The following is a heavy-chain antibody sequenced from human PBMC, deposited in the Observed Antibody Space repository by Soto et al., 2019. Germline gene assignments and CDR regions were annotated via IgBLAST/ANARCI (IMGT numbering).Heavy chain of an antibody. CDR2: INPNSGGT. CDR3: ARDDIAARYWIPEGEFDP. Sequence: ASVKVSCKASGYTFTGYYMHWVRQAPGQGLEWMGWINPNSGGTNYAQKFQGRVTMTRDTSISTAYMELSRLRSDDTAVYYCARDDIAARYWIPEGEFDPWGQGTLVTVSS. J-gene: IGHJ5*02. D-gene: IGHD6-6*01. V-gene: IGHV1-2*02. CDR1: GYTFTGYY.